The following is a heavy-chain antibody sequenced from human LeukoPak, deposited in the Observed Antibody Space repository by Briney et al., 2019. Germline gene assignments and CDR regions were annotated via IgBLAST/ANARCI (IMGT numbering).Heavy chain of an antibody. D-gene: IGHD2-15*01. Sequence: SVKVSCKASGGTFSSYAISWVRQAPGQGLEWMGGLIPIFGTANYAQKFQGRVTITADKSTSTAYMELSSLRSEDTAVYYCARGVVAATLMEYYYYGMDVWGKGTTVTVSS. V-gene: IGHV1-69*06. CDR3: ARGVVAATLMEYYYYGMDV. J-gene: IGHJ6*04. CDR1: GGTFSSYA. CDR2: LIPIFGTA.